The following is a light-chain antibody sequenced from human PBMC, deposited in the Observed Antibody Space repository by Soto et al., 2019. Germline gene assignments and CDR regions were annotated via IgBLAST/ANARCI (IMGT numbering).Light chain of an antibody. CDR1: QSVSSN. CDR2: GAS. V-gene: IGKV3-15*01. Sequence: EIVMTQSSATLSVSPGERATLSCRASQSVSSNLAWYQQKPGQAPRLLIYGASTRATGIPARFSGSGSGTEFTLTISSLQSEDFAVYYCQHYNNWSTFGQGTRLEIK. J-gene: IGKJ5*01. CDR3: QHYNNWST.